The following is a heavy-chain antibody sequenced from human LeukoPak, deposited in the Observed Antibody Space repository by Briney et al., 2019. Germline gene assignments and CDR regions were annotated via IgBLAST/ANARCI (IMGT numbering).Heavy chain of an antibody. D-gene: IGHD3-10*01. CDR3: ARAYLGSGSYYSNNKYYFDY. CDR1: GGSISSGDNS. CDR2: IYHGGTT. V-gene: IGHV4-30-2*01. Sequence: SQTLSLTCAVSGGSISSGDNSWNWIRQPPGKGLEWIGYIYHGGTTYYNPSLKNRVTVSIDRSKNQFSLKLSSVTAADTAVYYCARAYLGSGSYYSNNKYYFDYWGQGTLVTVSS. J-gene: IGHJ4*02.